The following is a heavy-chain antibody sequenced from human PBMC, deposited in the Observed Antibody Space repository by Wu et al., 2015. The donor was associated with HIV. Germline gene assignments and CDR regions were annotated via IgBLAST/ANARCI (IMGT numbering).Heavy chain of an antibody. Sequence: EVQLLQSGAEMKRPGTTVKISCKVSGFTFTDYYIHWVQQAPGKGLEWMGWISTYNGNTTYTQKFQGRVTMTSDTSTSTVYMKLSGLRSEDTAIYYCARDGGRGYNYASLDYWGQGTLVTVSS. CDR1: GFTFTDYY. CDR2: ISTYNGNT. CDR3: ARDGGRGYNYASLDY. D-gene: IGHD5-24*01. V-gene: IGHV1-69-2*01. J-gene: IGHJ4*02.